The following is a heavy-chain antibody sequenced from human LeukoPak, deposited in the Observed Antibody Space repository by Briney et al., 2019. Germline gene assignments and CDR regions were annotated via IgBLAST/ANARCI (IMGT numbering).Heavy chain of an antibody. D-gene: IGHD3-10*01. CDR3: AQQEYREYYYNC. CDR2: FDPEDGET. CDR1: GYTLTELS. J-gene: IGHJ4*02. V-gene: IGHV1-24*01. Sequence: ASVKVSCKVSGYTLTELSMHWVRQAPGKGLEWMGGFDPEDGETIYAQKFQGRVTMTEDTSTDTAYMELSSLRSEDTAVYYCAQQEYREYYYNCWGQGTLVTVSS.